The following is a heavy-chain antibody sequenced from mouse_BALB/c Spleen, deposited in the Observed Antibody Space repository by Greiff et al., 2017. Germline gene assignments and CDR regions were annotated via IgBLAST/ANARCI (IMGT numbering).Heavy chain of an antibody. CDR2: IWGDGST. V-gene: IGHV2-6-7*01. CDR1: GFSLTGYG. J-gene: IGHJ4*01. Sequence: VQRVESGPGLVAPSQSLSITCTVSGFSLTGYGVNWVRQPPGKGLEWLGMIWGDGSTDYNSALKSRLSISKDNSKSQVFLKMNSLQTDDTARYYCARIHYYGYYAMDYWGQGTSVTVSS. CDR3: ARIHYYGYYAMDY. D-gene: IGHD1-2*01.